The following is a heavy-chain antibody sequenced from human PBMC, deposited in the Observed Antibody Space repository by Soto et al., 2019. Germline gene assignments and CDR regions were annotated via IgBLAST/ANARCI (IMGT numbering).Heavy chain of an antibody. CDR3: AKAPSPCSGGSCYVDC. CDR1: GFTFSSYA. CDR2: ISGSGGST. V-gene: IGHV3-23*01. Sequence: GGSLRLSCAASGFTFSSYAMSWVRQAPGKGLEWVSAISGSGGSTYYADSVKGRFTISRDNSKNTLYLQMNSLRAEDTAVYYCAKAPSPCSGGSCYVDCWGQGTLVTVSS. J-gene: IGHJ4*02. D-gene: IGHD2-15*01.